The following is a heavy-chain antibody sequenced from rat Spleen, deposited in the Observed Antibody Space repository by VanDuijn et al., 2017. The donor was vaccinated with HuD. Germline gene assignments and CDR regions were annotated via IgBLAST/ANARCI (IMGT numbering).Heavy chain of an antibody. V-gene: IGHV2-45*01. Sequence: QVQLMESGPGLVQPSETLSLTCTVSGFSLTSYNVHWVRQPPGKGLEWMGVMWSGGSTDYNSALKSRLSISRNTSKNQVFLKMNSLQSEDTTTYYCARDPSYGGYPSFDYWGQGVMVTVSS. J-gene: IGHJ2*01. CDR3: ARDPSYGGYPSFDY. CDR1: GFSLTSYN. D-gene: IGHD1-11*01. CDR2: MWSGGST.